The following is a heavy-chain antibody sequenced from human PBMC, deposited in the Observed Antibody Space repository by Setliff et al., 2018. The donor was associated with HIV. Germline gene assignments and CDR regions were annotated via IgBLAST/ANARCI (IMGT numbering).Heavy chain of an antibody. Sequence: HPGGSLRLSCAASGVAFSSYAMSWVRQAPGKGLEWVSAVSGGGGSTCYADAVKGRFTISRDNSKKILYLQMNSLGPEDTALYYCHGVGYWGQGTLVTVSS. J-gene: IGHJ4*02. CDR2: VSGGGGST. V-gene: IGHV3-23*01. CDR3: HGVGY. CDR1: GVAFSSYA. D-gene: IGHD1-26*01.